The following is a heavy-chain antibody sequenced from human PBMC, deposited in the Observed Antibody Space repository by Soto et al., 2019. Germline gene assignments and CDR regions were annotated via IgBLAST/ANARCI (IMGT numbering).Heavy chain of an antibody. Sequence: QVQLVQSGAEVKKPGSSVKVSCKASGGTFSSYAISWVRQAPGKGLEWMGGIIPIVGTANYAQKFQGRVTITADESTSTVYMELSSLRSEDTGAYYCARALRGSAYYGMDAWGQGTPVTVSS. J-gene: IGHJ6*02. CDR1: GGTFSSYA. D-gene: IGHD1-26*01. CDR3: ARALRGSAYYGMDA. CDR2: IIPIVGTA. V-gene: IGHV1-69*01.